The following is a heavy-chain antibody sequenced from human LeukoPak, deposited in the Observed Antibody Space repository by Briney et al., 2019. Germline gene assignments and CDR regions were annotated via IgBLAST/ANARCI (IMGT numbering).Heavy chain of an antibody. V-gene: IGHV1-2*02. D-gene: IGHD6-19*01. Sequence: GASVKVSCKASGYTLTGYYMHWVRQAPGQGLEWMGWINPNSGGTNYAQKFRGRVTMTRDTSISTAYMELSRLRSDDTAVYYCASSSGWPPDAFDIWGQGTMVTVSS. CDR2: INPNSGGT. CDR1: GYTLTGYY. J-gene: IGHJ3*02. CDR3: ASSSGWPPDAFDI.